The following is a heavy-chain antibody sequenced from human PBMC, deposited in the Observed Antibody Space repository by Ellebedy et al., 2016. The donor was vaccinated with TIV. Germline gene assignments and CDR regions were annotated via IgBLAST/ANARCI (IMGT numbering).Heavy chain of an antibody. Sequence: PGGSLRLSCVASGFTFNRFAINWVRHAPRKGREWVSSIKKEGSGQYYVDSVKGRFTISRDNAKNSLYLEMNSLTVEDTAVYYCARGPNYGARYDYFDFWGQGPLATVSS. CDR3: ARGPNYGARYDYFDF. J-gene: IGHJ4*02. CDR2: IKKEGSGQ. V-gene: IGHV3-7*03. CDR1: GFTFNRFA. D-gene: IGHD4/OR15-4a*01.